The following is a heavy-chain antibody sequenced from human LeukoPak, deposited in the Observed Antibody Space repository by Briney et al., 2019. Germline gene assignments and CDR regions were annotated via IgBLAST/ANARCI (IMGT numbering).Heavy chain of an antibody. CDR1: GFTFSSYS. D-gene: IGHD5-24*01. V-gene: IGHV3-21*01. Sequence: GGSLRLSCAASGFTFSSYSMNWVRQAPGKGLEWVSSISSSSSYIYYADSVKGRFTISRDNAKNSLYLQMNSLRAEDTAVYYCARDSAEGSRWLPFYGSPLDYWGQGTLVTVSS. CDR2: ISSSSSYI. CDR3: ARDSAEGSRWLPFYGSPLDY. J-gene: IGHJ4*02.